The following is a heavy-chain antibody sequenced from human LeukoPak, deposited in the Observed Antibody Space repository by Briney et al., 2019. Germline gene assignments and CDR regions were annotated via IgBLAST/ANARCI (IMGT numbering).Heavy chain of an antibody. Sequence: SETLSLTCTVSGGSISSSSYYWGWIRQPPGKGLEWIGSIYCSGSTYYNPSLKSRVTISVDTSKNQFSLKLSSVTAADTAVYYCARYGSGSYYYPTATQDGWFDPWGQGTLVTVSS. CDR1: GGSISSSSYY. CDR3: ARYGSGSYYYPTATQDGWFDP. D-gene: IGHD3-10*01. V-gene: IGHV4-39*07. J-gene: IGHJ5*02. CDR2: IYCSGST.